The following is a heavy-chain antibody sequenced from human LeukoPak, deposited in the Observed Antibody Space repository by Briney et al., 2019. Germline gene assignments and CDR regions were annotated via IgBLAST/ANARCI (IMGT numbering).Heavy chain of an antibody. CDR2: VSLSGLT. Sequence: SGTLSLTCGVSGGSITSTNWWRWVRQPPGQGLEWIGDVSLSGLTNYNPSLSSRVIMALDTSKNHLSLHLTSVTAADTAVYYCSRENGAFSPFGYWGQGYLVTVLS. V-gene: IGHV4-4*02. D-gene: IGHD2-8*01. J-gene: IGHJ4*02. CDR1: GGSITSTNW. CDR3: SRENGAFSPFGY.